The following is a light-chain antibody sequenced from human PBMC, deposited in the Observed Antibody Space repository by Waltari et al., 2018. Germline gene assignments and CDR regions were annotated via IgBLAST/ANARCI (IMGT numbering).Light chain of an antibody. J-gene: IGLJ3*02. CDR2: GKN. CDR3: SWRDNIVHLWL. V-gene: IGLV3-19*01. Sequence: SSELTQDPVVFVALVQTVRITCQGDNLRTYHSLWYQVKPGPAPLLVIYGKNNRPSGIPDRFSGSKSGRTASLTSTGAQAEDEADYYCSWRDNIVHLWLFGGGTKVTVL. CDR1: NLRTYH.